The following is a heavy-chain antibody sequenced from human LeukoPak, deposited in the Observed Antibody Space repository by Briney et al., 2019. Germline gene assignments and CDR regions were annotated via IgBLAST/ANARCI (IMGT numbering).Heavy chain of an antibody. CDR2: ISSGSGYI. CDR3: ARPGGYSGYDSAY. V-gene: IGHV3-21*01. CDR1: GFSFSSFS. Sequence: PGGSLRLSCAASGFSFSSFSMNWVRQAPGKGLEWVSSISSGSGYIYYADSVKGRFTISRDNDKKSLYLQMDSLRGEDTAVYYCARPGGYSGYDSAYWGQGTLVTVSS. D-gene: IGHD5-12*01. J-gene: IGHJ4*02.